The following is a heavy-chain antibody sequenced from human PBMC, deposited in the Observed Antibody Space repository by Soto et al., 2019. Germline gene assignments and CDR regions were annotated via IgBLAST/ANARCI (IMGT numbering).Heavy chain of an antibody. V-gene: IGHV5-51*01. D-gene: IGHD3-10*01. CDR1: GFTFTSYW. CDR3: ARQGEGFYQRQIDF. Sequence: GESLKISCKGSGFTFTSYWIAWVRQMPGKGPEWMGVVFPGDSDTRYSPSFQGQVIISADKSTSTAYLQWSSLKASDSAIYYCARQGEGFYQRQIDFWGQGTLVKVSS. J-gene: IGHJ4*02. CDR2: VFPGDSDT.